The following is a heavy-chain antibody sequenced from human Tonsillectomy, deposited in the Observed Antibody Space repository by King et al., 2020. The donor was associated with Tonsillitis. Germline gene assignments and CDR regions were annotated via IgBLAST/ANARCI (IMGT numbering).Heavy chain of an antibody. CDR2: IYHSGST. CDR3: ARMYYYGSGSYYSWFDP. V-gene: IGHV4-30-2*01. J-gene: IGHJ5*02. D-gene: IGHD3-10*01. CDR1: GGSISSGGYS. Sequence: QLVESGSGLVKPSQTLSLTCAVSGGSISSGGYSWSWIRQPPGKGLEWIGYIYHSGSTYYTPSLKSRVTISVDRFKNQFSLKLSSVTAADTVVYYCARMYYYGSGSYYSWFDPWGQGTLVTVSS.